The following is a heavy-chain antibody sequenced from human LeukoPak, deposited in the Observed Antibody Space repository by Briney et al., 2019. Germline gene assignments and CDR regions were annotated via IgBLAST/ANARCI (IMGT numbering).Heavy chain of an antibody. CDR1: GFTFSSYE. CDR2: ISSSAGSI. V-gene: IGHV3-48*03. D-gene: IGHD5-12*01. J-gene: IGHJ4*02. Sequence: HPGGSLRLSCAASGFTFSSYETNWVRQAPGKRLEWVSYISSSAGSIYLADSVKDRFSVSRDNAKNSLYLQMTSLRAEDTGIYYCARVLLSGYDRPIDFWGQGTLVTVSS. CDR3: ARVLLSGYDRPIDF.